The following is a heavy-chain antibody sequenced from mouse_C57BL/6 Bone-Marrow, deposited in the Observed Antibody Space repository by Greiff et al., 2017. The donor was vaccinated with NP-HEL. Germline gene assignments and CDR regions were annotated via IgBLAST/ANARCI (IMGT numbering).Heavy chain of an antibody. J-gene: IGHJ4*01. CDR3: AGHDDSSKERVNYAIDD. V-gene: IGHV5-6*01. Sequence: EVKLMESGGDLVKPGGSLKLSCAASGFTFSSYGMSWVRQTPDKRLEWFATISSGGSYTYYTDTVKGRFTISRDTAKNTLYLQMSSLTSEDTAMYYCAGHDDSSKERVNYAIDDWGQGTSVTVSS. CDR2: ISSGGSYT. D-gene: IGHD1-1*01. CDR1: GFTFSSYG.